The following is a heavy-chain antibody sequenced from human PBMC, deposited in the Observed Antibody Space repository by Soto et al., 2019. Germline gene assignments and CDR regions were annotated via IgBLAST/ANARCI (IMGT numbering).Heavy chain of an antibody. Sequence: EVQLVESGGGLVQPGGSLRLSCAASGFTVSSNYMSWVRQAPGKGLEWVSVIYSGGSTYYADSVKGRFTISRQNSKNTLYLQMNSLRAEDTAVYYCARYHNPPDDAFDIWGQGTIVTVSS. V-gene: IGHV3-53*04. CDR2: IYSGGST. CDR1: GFTVSSNY. CDR3: ARYHNPPDDAFDI. J-gene: IGHJ3*02.